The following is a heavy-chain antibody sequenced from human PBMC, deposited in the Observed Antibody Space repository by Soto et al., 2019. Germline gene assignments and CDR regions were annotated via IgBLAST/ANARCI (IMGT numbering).Heavy chain of an antibody. Sequence: QVQLVESGGGVVQPGRSLRLSCAASGFTFSSYPIHWVRQAPGKGLEWVGSISYDGTSDDFADSLRGRFTLSRDNSKNMLWLQMNSLRSEDTAVYYCLRDYSGWFDFWGQGTLVSVSS. CDR3: LRDYSGWFDF. CDR1: GFTFSSYP. D-gene: IGHD3-10*01. V-gene: IGHV3-30-3*01. CDR2: ISYDGTSD. J-gene: IGHJ5*01.